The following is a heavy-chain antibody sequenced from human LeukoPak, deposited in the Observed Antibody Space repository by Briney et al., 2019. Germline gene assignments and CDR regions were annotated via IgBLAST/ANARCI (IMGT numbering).Heavy chain of an antibody. V-gene: IGHV3-21*01. J-gene: IGHJ4*02. CDR3: ARDGRMATTDTEQFDY. CDR1: GFTFSSYS. Sequence: PGGSLRLSCTASGFTFSSYSMNWVRQAPGKGLEWVSSISSSSSSYIYYADSVKGRFTISRDNAKNSLYLQMNSLRAEDTAVYYCARDGRMATTDTEQFDYWGQGTLVTVSS. CDR2: ISSSSSSYI. D-gene: IGHD5-24*01.